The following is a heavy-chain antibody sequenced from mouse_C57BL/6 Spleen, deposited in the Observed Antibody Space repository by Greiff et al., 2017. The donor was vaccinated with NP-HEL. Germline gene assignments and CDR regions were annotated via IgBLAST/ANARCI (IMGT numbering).Heavy chain of an antibody. J-gene: IGHJ3*01. D-gene: IGHD1-1*01. CDR3: ARCFLDIIPFAD. V-gene: IGHV1-26*01. Sequence: EVQLQQSGPELVKPGASVKISCKASGYTFTDYYMNWVKQSHGKSLEWIGDINPNNGGTSYNQKFKGKATLTVDKSSSTAYMELRSLTSEDSAVYYCARCFLDIIPFADWGQGTLVAVSA. CDR2: INPNNGGT. CDR1: GYTFTDYY.